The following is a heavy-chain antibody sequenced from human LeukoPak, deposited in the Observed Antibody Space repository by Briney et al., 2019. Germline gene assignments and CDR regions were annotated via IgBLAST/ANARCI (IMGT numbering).Heavy chain of an antibody. J-gene: IGHJ5*02. V-gene: IGHV4-34*01. Sequence: PSETLSLTCAVYGGSFSGYYWSWIRQPPGKGLEWIGEINHSGSTNYNPSLKSRVTISVDTSKNQFSLKLSSVTAADTAVYYCARGLPITMVRGVIISNWFDPWGQGTLVTVSS. CDR2: INHSGST. CDR1: GGSFSGYY. CDR3: ARGLPITMVRGVIISNWFDP. D-gene: IGHD3-10*01.